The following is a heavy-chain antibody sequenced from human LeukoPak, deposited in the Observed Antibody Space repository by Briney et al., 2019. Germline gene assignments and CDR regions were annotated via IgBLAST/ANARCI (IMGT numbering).Heavy chain of an antibody. CDR2: IYSGGST. V-gene: IGHV3-66*01. D-gene: IGHD3-22*01. CDR3: ARNPYYYDSSGYYQGTYYYYYGMDV. Sequence: GGSLRLSCAASGFTVSSNYMSWVRQAPGKGLEWVSVIYSGGSTYYADSVKGRFTISRDNSKNTLYLQMNSLRAEDTAVHYCARNPYYYDSSGYYQGTYYYYYGMDVWGQGTTVTVSS. J-gene: IGHJ6*02. CDR1: GFTVSSNY.